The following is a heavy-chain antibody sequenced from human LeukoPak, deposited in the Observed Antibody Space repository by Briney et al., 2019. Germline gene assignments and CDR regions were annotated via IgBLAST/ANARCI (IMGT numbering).Heavy chain of an antibody. CDR2: IYYSGST. CDR1: GGSISSGDYY. Sequence: SQTLSLTCTVSGGSISSGDYYWSWIRQPPGKGLEWIGYIYYSGSTYYNPSLKSRVTISVDTSKNQFSLKLSSVTAADTAVYYCARESSRHDYGDSQYFDYWGQGTLVTVSS. D-gene: IGHD4-17*01. CDR3: ARESSRHDYGDSQYFDY. V-gene: IGHV4-30-4*08. J-gene: IGHJ4*02.